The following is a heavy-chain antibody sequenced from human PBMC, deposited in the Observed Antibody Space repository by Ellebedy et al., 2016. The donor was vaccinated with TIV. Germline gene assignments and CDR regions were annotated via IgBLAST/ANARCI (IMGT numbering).Heavy chain of an antibody. D-gene: IGHD3-16*02. CDR2: SNPYNGNT. Sequence: AASVTVSCKASGSTFTSYGISWVRQAPGQGLEWMGWSNPYNGNTNYVQKLQDRVTMTTDTSTSTAYMELRSLRSDDAAVYYCARDGPWGYHWFDPWGQGTLVTVSS. CDR1: GSTFTSYG. CDR3: ARDGPWGYHWFDP. V-gene: IGHV1-18*01. J-gene: IGHJ5*02.